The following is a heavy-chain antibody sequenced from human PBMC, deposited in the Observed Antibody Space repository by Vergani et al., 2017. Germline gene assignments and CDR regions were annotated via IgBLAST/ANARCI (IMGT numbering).Heavy chain of an antibody. CDR2: IYYSGST. J-gene: IGHJ4*02. CDR1: GSSISSYY. D-gene: IGHD6-13*01. V-gene: IGHV4-59*01. CDR3: ARSIGSSSWYGLDFDY. Sequence: QVQLQESGPGLVKPSETLSLTCTVSGSSISSYYWSWIRQPPGKGLEWIGYIYYSGSTNYNPSLKSRVTISVDTSKNQFSLKLSSVTAADTAVYYCARSIGSSSWYGLDFDYWGQGTPVTVS.